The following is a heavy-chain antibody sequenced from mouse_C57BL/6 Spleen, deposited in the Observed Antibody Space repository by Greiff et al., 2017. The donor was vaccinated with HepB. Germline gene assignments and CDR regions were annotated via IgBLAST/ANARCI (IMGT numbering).Heavy chain of an antibody. J-gene: IGHJ4*01. Sequence: VKLMESGAELVKPGASVKLSCKASGYTFTSYWMHWVKQRPGQGLEWIGMIHPNSGSTNYNEKFKSKATLTVDKSSSTAYMQLSSLTSEDSAVYYCARGAPYYDSYYYAMDYWGQGTSVTVSS. CDR1: GYTFTSYW. V-gene: IGHV1-64*01. CDR3: ARGAPYYDSYYYAMDY. D-gene: IGHD2-4*01. CDR2: IHPNSGST.